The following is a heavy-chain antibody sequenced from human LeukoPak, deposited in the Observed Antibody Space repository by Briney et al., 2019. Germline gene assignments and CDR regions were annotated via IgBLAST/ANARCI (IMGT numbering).Heavy chain of an antibody. CDR2: ISTTGNTI. CDR3: ARIGSYPYYFDY. J-gene: IGHJ4*02. D-gene: IGHD1-26*01. V-gene: IGHV3-48*03. Sequence: GGSLRLSCAASVFTFSSYEMNWVRQAPGKGLEWVSYISTTGNTIYYADSVKGRFTISRDNAKKSLYLQMNSLRAEDTAVYYCARIGSYPYYFDYWGQGALVTVSS. CDR1: VFTFSSYE.